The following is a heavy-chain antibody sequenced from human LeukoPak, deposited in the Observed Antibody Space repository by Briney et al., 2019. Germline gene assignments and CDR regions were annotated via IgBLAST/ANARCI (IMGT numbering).Heavy chain of an antibody. CDR3: ARDGDHYYGSGSYYLNWFDP. J-gene: IGHJ5*02. Sequence: PSETLSLTCTVSGGSISSGSYYWSWIRQPAGKGLEWIGRIYTSGSTNYNPSLKSRVTISVDTSKNQFSLKLSSVTAADTAVYYCARDGDHYYGSGSYYLNWFDPWGQGTLVTVSS. CDR2: IYTSGST. D-gene: IGHD3-10*01. CDR1: GGSISSGSYY. V-gene: IGHV4-61*02.